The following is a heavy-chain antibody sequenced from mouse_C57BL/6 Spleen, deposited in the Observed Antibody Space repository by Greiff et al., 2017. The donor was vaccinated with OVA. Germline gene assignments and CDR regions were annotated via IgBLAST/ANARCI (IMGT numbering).Heavy chain of an antibody. CDR1: GYAFSSSW. J-gene: IGHJ3*01. Sequence: LVESGPELVKPGASVKISCKASGYAFSSSWMNWVKQRPGKGLEWIGRIYPGDGDTNYNGKFKGKATLTADKSSSTAYMQLSSLTSEDSAVYFCAREGALFAYWGQGTLVTVSA. V-gene: IGHV1-82*01. CDR2: IYPGDGDT. CDR3: AREGALFAY.